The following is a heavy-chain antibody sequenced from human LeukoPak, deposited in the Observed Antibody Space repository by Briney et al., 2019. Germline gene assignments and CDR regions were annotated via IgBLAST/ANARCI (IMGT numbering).Heavy chain of an antibody. D-gene: IGHD3-9*01. V-gene: IGHV4-59*01. CDR1: GGSISSYY. J-gene: IGHJ4*02. CDR3: ARDYYDILTGYSNFDY. CDR2: IYYSGST. Sequence: SETLSLTCTVSGGSISSYYCSWIRQPPGKGLEWIGYIYYSGSTNYNPSLKSRVTISVDTSKNQFSLKLSSVTAADTAVYYCARDYYDILTGYSNFDYWGQGTLVTVSS.